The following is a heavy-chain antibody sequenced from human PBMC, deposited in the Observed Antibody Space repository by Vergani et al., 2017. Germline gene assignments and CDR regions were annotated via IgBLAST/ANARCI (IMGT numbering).Heavy chain of an antibody. D-gene: IGHD1-14*01. CDR3: ATNRLGGYWYFDL. CDR2: ISSSSSTI. V-gene: IGHV3-48*01. CDR1: GFTFSSYS. Sequence: EVQLVESGGGLVQPGGSLRLSCAASGFTFSSYSMNWVRQAPGKGLEWVSYISSSSSTIYYADSVKGRFTISRDNAKNSLYLQMNSLRAEDTAVYYCATNRLGGYWYFDLWGRGTLVTVSS. J-gene: IGHJ2*01.